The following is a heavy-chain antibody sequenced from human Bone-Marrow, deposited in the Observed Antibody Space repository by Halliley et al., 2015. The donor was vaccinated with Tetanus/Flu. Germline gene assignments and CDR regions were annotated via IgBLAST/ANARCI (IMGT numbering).Heavy chain of an antibody. D-gene: IGHD1-20*01. CDR2: ISSYNGNT. J-gene: IGHJ4*02. CDR3: VRGITPVPWSIDY. V-gene: IGHV1-18*01. Sequence: MGWISSYNGNTNYAQKLQDRVTMTPDTSTTTAYMELRGLRSDDTAVYYCVRGITPVPWSIDYWGQGTLVTVSS.